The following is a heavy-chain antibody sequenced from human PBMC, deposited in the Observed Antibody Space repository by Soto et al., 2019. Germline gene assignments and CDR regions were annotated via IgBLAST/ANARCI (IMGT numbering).Heavy chain of an antibody. V-gene: IGHV1-18*01. Sequence: VASVKVSCKASGYTFSSYGISWVRQAPGQGLEWMGWISAYNGNTDYGQKLQGRLTMTTDTSTSTAYMELRSLRSDDTAVCYCARERDDSSWSSVEYFQHWGQGTLVTVSS. CDR2: ISAYNGNT. CDR1: GYTFSSYG. D-gene: IGHD6-13*01. CDR3: ARERDDSSWSSVEYFQH. J-gene: IGHJ1*01.